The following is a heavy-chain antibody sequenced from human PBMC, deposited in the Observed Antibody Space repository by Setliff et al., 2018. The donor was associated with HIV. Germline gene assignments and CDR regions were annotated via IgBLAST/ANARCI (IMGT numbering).Heavy chain of an antibody. CDR1: GGSISSSSYY. D-gene: IGHD2-21*02. CDR2: IYYSGST. V-gene: IGHV4-39*07. J-gene: IGHJ6*03. Sequence: SETLSLTCTVSGGSISSSSYYWGWIRQPPGKGLEWIGSIYYSGSTYYNPSLKSRVTMSVDTSKNQFSLNLSSVTAADTAVYYCARDVGVTYYYYMDVWGKGTTVTVSS. CDR3: ARDVGVTYYYYMDV.